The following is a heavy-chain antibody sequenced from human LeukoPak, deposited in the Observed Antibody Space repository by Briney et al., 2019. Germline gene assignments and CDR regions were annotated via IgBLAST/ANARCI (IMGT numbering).Heavy chain of an antibody. CDR2: VNPSGGTT. CDR3: ARSITTKDAPDY. J-gene: IGHJ4*02. CDR1: GYTFTSYY. Sequence: ASVKVSCKASGYTFTSYYMHWVRQAPGQGLEWMGIVNPSGGTTTYSQKFQGRVTMTRDTSTSTVYMELSGLRSEDTAMFFCARSITTKDAPDYWGQGTLVTVSS. V-gene: IGHV1-46*01. D-gene: IGHD4-11*01.